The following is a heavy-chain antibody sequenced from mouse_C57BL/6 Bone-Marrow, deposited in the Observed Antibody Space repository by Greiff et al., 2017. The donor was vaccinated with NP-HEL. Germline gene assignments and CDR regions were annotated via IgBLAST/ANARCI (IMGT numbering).Heavy chain of an antibody. J-gene: IGHJ1*03. CDR3: ARDGSYWYFDV. D-gene: IGHD1-1*01. V-gene: IGHV1-50*01. CDR1: GYTFTSYW. CDR2: IDPSDSYT. Sequence: VQLQQPGAELVKPGASVKLSCKASGYTFTSYWMQWVKQRPGQGLEWIGEIDPSDSYTNYNQKFKGKATLTVDTSSSTAYMQLSSQTSEDSAVYYCARDGSYWYFDVWGTGTTVTVSS.